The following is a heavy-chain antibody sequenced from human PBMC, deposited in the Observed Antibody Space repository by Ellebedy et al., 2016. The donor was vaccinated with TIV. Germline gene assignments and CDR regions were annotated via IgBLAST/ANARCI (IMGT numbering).Heavy chain of an antibody. V-gene: IGHV3-7*03. CDR2: INEDGSEK. CDR1: GLTVGHYW. Sequence: PGGSLRLSCAVSGLTVGHYWMSWVRQAPGKGLELVANINEDGSEKYYVDPVRGRFTISKDNAKNSLYLQMNSLRAEDTAVYYCASASRSSFGYWGQGTLVSVSS. CDR3: ASASRSSFGY. D-gene: IGHD6-6*01. J-gene: IGHJ4*02.